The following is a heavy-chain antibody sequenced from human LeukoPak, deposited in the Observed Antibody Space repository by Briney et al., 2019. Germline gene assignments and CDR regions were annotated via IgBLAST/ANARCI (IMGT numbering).Heavy chain of an antibody. D-gene: IGHD5-24*01. CDR3: AREGGRRDGYNFDY. Sequence: ASVKVSCKASGYTFTSYYMHWVRQAPGQGLEWMGIINPSGGSTSYAQKFQGRVTMTRDTSISTAYMELSRLRSDDTAVYYCAREGGRRDGYNFDYWGQGTLVTVSS. CDR1: GYTFTSYY. V-gene: IGHV1-46*01. J-gene: IGHJ4*02. CDR2: INPSGGST.